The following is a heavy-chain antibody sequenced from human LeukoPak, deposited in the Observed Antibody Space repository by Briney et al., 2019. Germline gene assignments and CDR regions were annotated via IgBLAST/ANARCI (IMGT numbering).Heavy chain of an antibody. CDR3: ARLRGGWYYFDY. CDR1: GGSISSGDYY. J-gene: IGHJ4*02. Sequence: PSETLSLTCTVSGGSISSGDYYWSWIRQPPGKGLEWIGYIYYSGSTYYNPSLKSRVTISVDTSKNQFSLKLSSATAADTAVYYCARLRGGWYYFDYWGQGTLVTVSS. V-gene: IGHV4-30-4*01. D-gene: IGHD2-15*01. CDR2: IYYSGST.